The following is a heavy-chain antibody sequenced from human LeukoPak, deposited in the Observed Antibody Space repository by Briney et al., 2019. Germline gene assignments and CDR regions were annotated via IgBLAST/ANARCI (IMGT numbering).Heavy chain of an antibody. CDR1: GGSISSYY. J-gene: IGHJ3*02. V-gene: IGHV4-59*01. CDR2: IYYSGST. Sequence: SETLSLTCTVSGGSISSYYWIWIRQPPGKGLEGIGYIYYSGSTNYNPSLTSQVTLSVDTSKNQFSLKVSSVTAADTAVYYCARELDTAILGVRACDIWGQGTMVIVSS. CDR3: ARELDTAILGVRACDI. D-gene: IGHD5-18*01.